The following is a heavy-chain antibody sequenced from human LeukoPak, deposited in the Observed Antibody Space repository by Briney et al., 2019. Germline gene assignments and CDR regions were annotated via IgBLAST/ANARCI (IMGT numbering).Heavy chain of an antibody. J-gene: IGHJ4*02. V-gene: IGHV4-61*05. D-gene: IGHD3-22*01. CDR3: ARGGSLYYYDSSGYSRIVLPSVFDY. CDR1: GGSINSSTYY. Sequence: SETLSLTRTVSGGSINSSTYYWAWVRQPPGKGLEWIGYIYYSGSTNYNPSLKSRVTISVDTSKNQFSLKLSSVTAADTAVYYCARGGSLYYYDSSGYSRIVLPSVFDYWGQGTLVTVSS. CDR2: IYYSGST.